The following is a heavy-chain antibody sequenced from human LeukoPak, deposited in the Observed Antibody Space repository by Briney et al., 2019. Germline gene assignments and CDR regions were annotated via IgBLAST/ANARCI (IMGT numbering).Heavy chain of an antibody. CDR1: GGSISSYY. CDR2: IYYSGST. CDR3: ARVVGYCSGGSCYRYFDY. J-gene: IGHJ4*02. D-gene: IGHD2-15*01. Sequence: SETLSPTCTVSGGSISSYYWSWIRQPPGKGLEWIGYIYYSGSTNYNPSLKSRVTISVDTSKNQFSLKLSSVTAADTAVYYCARVVGYCSGGSCYRYFDYWGQGTLVTVSS. V-gene: IGHV4-59*01.